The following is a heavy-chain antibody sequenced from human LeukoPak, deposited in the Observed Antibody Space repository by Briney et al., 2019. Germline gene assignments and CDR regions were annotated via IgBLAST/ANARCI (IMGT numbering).Heavy chain of an antibody. CDR2: INHSGST. V-gene: IGHV4-34*01. CDR3: ARGQGIAVAGYYYYYMDV. Sequence: SETLSLTCAVYGGSFSGYYWSWIRQPPGKGLEWIGEINHSGSTNYNPSLKSRVTISVDTSKNQFSLMLSSVTAADTAVYYCARGQGIAVAGYYYYYMDVWGKGTTVTVSS. CDR1: GGSFSGYY. D-gene: IGHD6-19*01. J-gene: IGHJ6*03.